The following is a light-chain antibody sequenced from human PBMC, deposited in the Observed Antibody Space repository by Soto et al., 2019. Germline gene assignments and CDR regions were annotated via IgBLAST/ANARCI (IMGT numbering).Light chain of an antibody. CDR3: SAWDASLGAIL. V-gene: IGLV1-44*01. CDR1: SSNIGSNI. Sequence: QSVLSQPPSASGTPGQRVTISCSGRSSNIGSNILNWYQQLPGTAPKLLIYNNDHRPSGVADRFSGSRSGSAASLAISGLQYEDEADYYCSAWDASLGAILLGGVTQLTVL. CDR2: NND. J-gene: IGLJ3*02.